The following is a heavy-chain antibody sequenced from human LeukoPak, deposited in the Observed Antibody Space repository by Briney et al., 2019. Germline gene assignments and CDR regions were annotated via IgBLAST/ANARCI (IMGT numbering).Heavy chain of an antibody. V-gene: IGHV4-61*02. CDR3: ARDTTDWGPKTYFDH. Sequence: SETLSLTCTVSGGSISSGSYYWNWIRQPARKGLEWIGRIYTSGTTDYNPSLKSRVTISVDTPRNQCSLKVTSVTASDTAVYYCARDTTDWGPKTYFDHWGQGTLVTVSS. J-gene: IGHJ4*02. CDR1: GGSISSGSYY. CDR2: IYTSGTT. D-gene: IGHD3-16*01.